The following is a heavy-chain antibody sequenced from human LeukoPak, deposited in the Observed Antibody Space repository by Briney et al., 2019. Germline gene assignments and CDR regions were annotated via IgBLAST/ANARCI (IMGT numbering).Heavy chain of an antibody. V-gene: IGHV2-5*02. D-gene: IGHD3-22*01. CDR1: GFPLSADGVA. CDR3: AHSYRYHVETIGYYYFDY. Sequence: SGPTLVNPTQTLTLTCTFSGFPLSADGVAVGWIRQPPGKALEWLALIYWDDDKRYSSSLKSRLTITKDTPKNQVLLTTSNMDPVDTATYYCAHSYRYHVETIGYYYFDYWGQGTLVTVSS. J-gene: IGHJ4*02. CDR2: IYWDDDK.